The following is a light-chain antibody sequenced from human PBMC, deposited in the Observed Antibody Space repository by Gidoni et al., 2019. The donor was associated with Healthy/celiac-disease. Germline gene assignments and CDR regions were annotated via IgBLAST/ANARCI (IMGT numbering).Light chain of an antibody. CDR1: QRLLHSNGYNY. J-gene: IGKJ4*01. CDR3: MQALQTPLT. CDR2: LGS. Sequence: DIVMTQSPLSLPVTPGEPASISCRASQRLLHSNGYNYLDWYLQKPGQSPPLLIYLGSNRASGVVDRFSGSGSGTDFTLKISRVEAEDVGVYYCMQALQTPLTFGGGTKVEIK. V-gene: IGKV2-28*01.